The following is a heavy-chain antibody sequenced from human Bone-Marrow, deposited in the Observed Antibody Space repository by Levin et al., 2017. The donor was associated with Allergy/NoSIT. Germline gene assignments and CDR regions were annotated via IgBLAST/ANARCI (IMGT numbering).Heavy chain of an antibody. CDR1: GASINSAGYY. CDR3: AREVWSSRDGYTGPYYFDY. Sequence: SETLSLTCTVSGASINSAGYYWSWVRQHPGKGLEWIGYVYHSGTTNYNPSLTSRVTISVDASKTNFSLRLSSVTAADTAVYYCAREVWSSRDGYTGPYYFDYWGQGTLITVSS. CDR2: VYHSGTT. V-gene: IGHV4-31*03. J-gene: IGHJ4*02. D-gene: IGHD5-24*01.